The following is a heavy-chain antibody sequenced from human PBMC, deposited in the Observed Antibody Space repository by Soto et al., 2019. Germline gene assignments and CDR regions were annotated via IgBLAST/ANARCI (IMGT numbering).Heavy chain of an antibody. D-gene: IGHD6-19*01. J-gene: IGHJ4*02. Sequence: QLQLQESGPGLVKPSETLSLTCTVSGGSISSSSYYWGWIRQPPGKGLEWIGRIYYSGSTYYNPSLKIRVTIPVDTSKNQFSLKLSSVTAADTAVYYCARFKWLPHSYYFDYWGQGTLVTVSS. CDR2: IYYSGST. CDR1: GGSISSSSYY. V-gene: IGHV4-39*01. CDR3: ARFKWLPHSYYFDY.